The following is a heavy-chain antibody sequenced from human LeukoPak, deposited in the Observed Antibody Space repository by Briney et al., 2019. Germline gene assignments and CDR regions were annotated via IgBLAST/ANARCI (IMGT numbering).Heavy chain of an antibody. J-gene: IGHJ4*02. D-gene: IGHD3-3*01. Sequence: SGTLSLTCTVSGGSISSYYWSWIRQPPGKGLEWIGYIYYSGSTNYNPSLKSRVTISVDTSKNQFSLKLSSVTAADTAVYYCARGSTIFGVVNRVDYWGQGTLVTVSS. CDR1: GGSISSYY. CDR3: ARGSTIFGVVNRVDY. V-gene: IGHV4-59*01. CDR2: IYYSGST.